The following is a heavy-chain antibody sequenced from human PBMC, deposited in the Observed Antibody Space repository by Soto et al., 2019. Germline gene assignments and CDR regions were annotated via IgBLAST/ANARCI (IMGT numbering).Heavy chain of an antibody. CDR3: TTDIVVVPAAMQDYYYYGMDV. CDR2: IKSKTDGGTT. Sequence: TGGSLRLSCAASGFTFSNAWMNWVRQAPGKGLEWVGRIKSKTDGGTTDYAAPVKGRFTISRDDSKNTLYLQMNSLKTEDTAVYYCTTDIVVVPAAMQDYYYYGMDVWGQGTTVTVSS. J-gene: IGHJ6*02. D-gene: IGHD2-2*01. CDR1: GFTFSNAW. V-gene: IGHV3-15*07.